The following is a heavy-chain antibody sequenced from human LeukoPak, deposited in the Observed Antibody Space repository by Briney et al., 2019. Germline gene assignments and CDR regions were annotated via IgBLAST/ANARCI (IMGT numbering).Heavy chain of an antibody. J-gene: IGHJ4*02. CDR2: ISYDGSNK. D-gene: IGHD3-10*01. Sequence: PGGSLRLSCAASGFTFSSYGMHWVRQAPGKGLEGVAVISYDGSNKYYADSVKGRFTISRDNSKNTLYLQMNSLRAEDTAVYYCARAEWSPARQLWFGESLIDYWGQGTLVTVSS. CDR3: ARAEWSPARQLWFGESLIDY. CDR1: GFTFSSYG. V-gene: IGHV3-30*03.